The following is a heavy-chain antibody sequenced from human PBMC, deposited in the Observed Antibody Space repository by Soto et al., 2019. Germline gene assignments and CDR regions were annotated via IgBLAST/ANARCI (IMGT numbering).Heavy chain of an antibody. V-gene: IGHV4-61*01. CDR3: ARGYSHYAH. D-gene: IGHD4-4*01. CDR2: IYYSGPS. J-gene: IGHJ4*02. CDR1: GGSVSRDSNF. Sequence: SETLSLTCTVSGGSVSRDSNFWSWIRQPPGKGLEWIGYIYYSGPSRYNPPLESRVTISIDSSKNQVSLTLTSVTAADTAVYYCARGYSHYAHWGRGTLVTVSS.